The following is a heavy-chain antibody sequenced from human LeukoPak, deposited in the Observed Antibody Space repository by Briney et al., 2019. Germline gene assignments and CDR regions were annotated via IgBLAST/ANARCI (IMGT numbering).Heavy chain of an antibody. Sequence: ASVKVSCKASGYTFTSYGISWVRQAPGQGLEWMGWISTYNRNTHYAQKLQGRVTMTTDTSTTTAYLELRRLRSDDTAVYYCARVFYYDTSGHNWFDSWGQGTLVTVSS. CDR1: GYTFTSYG. D-gene: IGHD3-22*01. V-gene: IGHV1-18*01. J-gene: IGHJ5*01. CDR2: ISTYNRNT. CDR3: ARVFYYDTSGHNWFDS.